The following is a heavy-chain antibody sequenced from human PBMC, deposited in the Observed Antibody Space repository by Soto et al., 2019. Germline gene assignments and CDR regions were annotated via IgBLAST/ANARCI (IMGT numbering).Heavy chain of an antibody. D-gene: IGHD6-6*01. CDR2: IYYSLST. J-gene: IGHJ4*02. Sequence: SETLSLTCTVSGGTISRYYWSWIRQPPGKGLEWIGCIYYSLSTNYNPSLKSRVTISVDTSENQFTLELSSVTAADTVVYCCGRSSSLLWWSYWSQGTLGIV. CDR1: GGTISRYY. V-gene: IGHV4-59*01. CDR3: GRSSSLLWWSY.